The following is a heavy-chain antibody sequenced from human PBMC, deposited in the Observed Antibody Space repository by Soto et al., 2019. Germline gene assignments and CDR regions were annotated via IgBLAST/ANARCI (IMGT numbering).Heavy chain of an antibody. D-gene: IGHD3-3*01. V-gene: IGHV1-69*06. Sequence: SVKVSCKAFGGTFSSYAISRVRQAPGQGLEWMAGMIPIFGTANYAQKFQGRVTITADKSTSTAYMELSSLRSEDTAVYYCASFFLEPRWNPADAFDSGGEGIIVT. CDR1: GGTFSSYA. J-gene: IGHJ3*02. CDR3: ASFFLEPRWNPADAFDS. CDR2: MIPIFGTA.